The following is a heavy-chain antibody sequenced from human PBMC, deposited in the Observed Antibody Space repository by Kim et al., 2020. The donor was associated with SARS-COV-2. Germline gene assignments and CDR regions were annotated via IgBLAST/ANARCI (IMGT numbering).Heavy chain of an antibody. CDR3: ARGPIHEGDYGSGSCFDY. V-gene: IGHV4-34*01. CDR1: GGSFSGYY. J-gene: IGHJ4*02. D-gene: IGHD3-10*01. CDR2: INHSGST. Sequence: SETLSLTCAVYGGSFSGYYWSWIRQPPGKGLEWIGEINHSGSTNYNPSLKSRVTISVDTSKNQFSLKLSSVTAADTAVYYCARGPIHEGDYGSGSCFDYWGQGTLVTVSS.